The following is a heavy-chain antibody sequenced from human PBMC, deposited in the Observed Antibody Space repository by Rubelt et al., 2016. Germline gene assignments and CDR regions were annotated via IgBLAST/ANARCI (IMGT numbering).Heavy chain of an antibody. Sequence: GQGLEWMGRINPNSGGTNYAQKFQGRVTMTRDTSISTAYMELSRLRSDDTAVYYCARDGSGYCSGGSCYFFDYWGQGTLVTVSS. V-gene: IGHV1-2*06. J-gene: IGHJ4*02. CDR3: ARDGSGYCSGGSCYFFDY. CDR2: INPNSGGT. D-gene: IGHD2-15*01.